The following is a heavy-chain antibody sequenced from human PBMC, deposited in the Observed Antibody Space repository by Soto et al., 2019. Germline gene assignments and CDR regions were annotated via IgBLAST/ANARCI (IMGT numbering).Heavy chain of an antibody. Sequence: SETLSLTCSVSGDSINSDKYYWGWIRQAPGKGLEWIGSIYFRGNTYYNPSLKSRVTISVDTSKNQFSLKLSSVTAADTAVYYCARFPFGVVILGESFDYWGQGTLVTVSS. CDR3: ARFPFGVVILGESFDY. D-gene: IGHD3-3*01. J-gene: IGHJ4*02. V-gene: IGHV4-39*01. CDR1: GDSINSDKYY. CDR2: IYFRGNT.